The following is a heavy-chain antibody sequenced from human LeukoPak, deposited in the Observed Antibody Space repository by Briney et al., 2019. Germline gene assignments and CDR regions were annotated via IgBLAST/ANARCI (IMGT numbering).Heavy chain of an antibody. Sequence: GGTLRLSCAASGFTFSSYGMSWVRQAPGKGLEWVSAISDSGGSTYYADSVKGRFTISRDNSKNTLYLQMNSLRAEDTAVYYCAKGLQLPRGVFDYWGQGTLVTVSS. CDR2: ISDSGGST. CDR3: AKGLQLPRGVFDY. CDR1: GFTFSSYG. J-gene: IGHJ4*02. D-gene: IGHD2-2*01. V-gene: IGHV3-23*01.